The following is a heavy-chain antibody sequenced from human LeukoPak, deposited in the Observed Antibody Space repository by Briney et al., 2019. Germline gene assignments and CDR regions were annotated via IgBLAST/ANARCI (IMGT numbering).Heavy chain of an antibody. J-gene: IGHJ5*02. D-gene: IGHD4-17*01. CDR3: TKDPNGDYIGAFDP. V-gene: IGHV3-23*01. Sequence: GGSLRLSCAAHGLTFSNYAMTWVRQAPGKGLEWVSSIRGDGGGAVYTDSVKGRFTTSRDNSKNMLYLQMNSLRAEDTALYYCTKDPNGDYIGAFDPWGQGTLVTVSS. CDR1: GLTFSNYA. CDR2: IRGDGGGA.